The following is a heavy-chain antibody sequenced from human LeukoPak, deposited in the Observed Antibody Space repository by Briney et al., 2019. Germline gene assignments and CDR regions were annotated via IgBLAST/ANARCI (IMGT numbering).Heavy chain of an antibody. V-gene: IGHV1-2*02. CDR1: VYTFTGYY. CDR2: INPNSGGT. D-gene: IGHD3-10*01. J-gene: IGHJ4*02. CDR3: ARGLYYYGSGSYAGGY. Sequence: ASVTVSCKSSVYTFTGYYMHWVRQAPGQGLEWMGWINPNSGGTNYAQKFQGRVTMTRDTSISTAYMELSRLRSDDTAVYYCARGLYYYGSGSYAGGYWGQGTLVTVSS.